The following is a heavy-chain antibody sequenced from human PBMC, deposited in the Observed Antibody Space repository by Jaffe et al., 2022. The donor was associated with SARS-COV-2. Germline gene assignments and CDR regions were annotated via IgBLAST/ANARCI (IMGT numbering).Heavy chain of an antibody. J-gene: IGHJ4*02. Sequence: EVQLVESGGGLVQPGRSLRLSCAASGFTFDDYAMHWVRQAPGKGLEWVSGISWNSGSIGYADSVKGRFTISRDNAKNSLYLQMNSLRAEDTALYYCAKDTYYDILTGYLSYWGQGTLVTVSS. D-gene: IGHD3-9*01. V-gene: IGHV3-9*01. CDR1: GFTFDDYA. CDR2: ISWNSGSI. CDR3: AKDTYYDILTGYLSY.